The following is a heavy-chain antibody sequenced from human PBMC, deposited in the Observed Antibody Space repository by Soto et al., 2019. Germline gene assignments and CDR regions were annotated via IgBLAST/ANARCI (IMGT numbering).Heavy chain of an antibody. CDR3: ARDESTYGSGSYYPQYNWFDP. CDR1: GYTFTSYG. CDR2: ISAYNGNT. V-gene: IGHV1-18*01. Sequence: ASVKVSCKASGYTFTSYGISWVRPSPGQGLEWMGWISAYNGNTNYAQKLQGRVTMTTDTSTSTAYMELRSLRSDDTAVYYCARDESTYGSGSYYPQYNWFDPWGQGTLVTVSS. J-gene: IGHJ5*02. D-gene: IGHD3-10*01.